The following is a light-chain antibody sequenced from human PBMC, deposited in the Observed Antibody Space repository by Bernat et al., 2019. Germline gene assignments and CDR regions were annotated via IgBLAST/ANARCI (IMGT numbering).Light chain of an antibody. CDR3: CSYAGNCAWV. CDR2: DVN. V-gene: IGLV2-11*01. J-gene: IGLJ3*02. CDR1: SSDVGGYNY. Sequence: QSALTQPRSVSGSPGQSVTISCTGTSSDVGGYNYVSWYQQHPGKAPKLMIYDVNKRPSGVPDRFSGSKSGNTASLTISGRQAEDEADYYCCSYAGNCAWVFGGGTKVTVL.